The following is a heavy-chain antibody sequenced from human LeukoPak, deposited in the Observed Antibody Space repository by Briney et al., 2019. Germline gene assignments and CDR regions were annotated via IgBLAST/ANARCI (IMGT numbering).Heavy chain of an antibody. CDR1: GFTFRSYE. CDR2: ISSSSSTI. D-gene: IGHD2-2*02. Sequence: EGSLRLSCAASGFTFRSYEMNWVRQAPGKGLEWVSYISSSSSTIYYADSVKGRFTISRDNAKNSLYLQMNSLRDDDTAVYFCARDWGYMTQWGQGTLVTVSS. J-gene: IGHJ4*02. CDR3: ARDWGYMTQ. V-gene: IGHV3-48*02.